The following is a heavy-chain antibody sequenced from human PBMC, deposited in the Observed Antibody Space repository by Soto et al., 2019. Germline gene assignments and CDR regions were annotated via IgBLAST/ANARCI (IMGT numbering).Heavy chain of an antibody. J-gene: IGHJ5*02. D-gene: IGHD3-3*01. V-gene: IGHV3-23*01. Sequence: GGSLRLSCAASGFTFSSYAMSWVRQAPGKGLEWVSAISGSGGSTYYADSVKGRFTISRDNSKNTLYLQMNSLRAEDTAVYYCAKNRENSIFGVVITPDNWFDPWGQGTLVTVSS. CDR1: GFTFSSYA. CDR3: AKNRENSIFGVVITPDNWFDP. CDR2: ISGSGGST.